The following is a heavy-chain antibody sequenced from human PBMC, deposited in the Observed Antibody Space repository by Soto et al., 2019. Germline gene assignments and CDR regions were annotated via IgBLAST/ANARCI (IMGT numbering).Heavy chain of an antibody. V-gene: IGHV6-1*01. D-gene: IGHD5-12*01. J-gene: IGHJ5*01. CDR3: AREDGSQNWFNS. CDR2: TYYRSRWDN. CDR1: GDRVSSNRAA. Sequence: SQTLSLTCGISGDRVSSNRAAWNWIRQSPSRGLEWLGRTYYRSRWDNDYAVFVKGRITITPDTSNNQFSLQLNSVSPEDTAVYYCAREDGSQNWFNSWGQGALVTVSS.